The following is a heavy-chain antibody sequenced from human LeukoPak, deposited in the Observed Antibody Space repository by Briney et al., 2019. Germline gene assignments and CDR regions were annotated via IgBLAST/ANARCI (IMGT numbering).Heavy chain of an antibody. J-gene: IGHJ4*02. V-gene: IGHV5-10-1*01. CDR1: GYSFTTYW. Sequence: KDGESLKISCKGSGYSFTTYWINWVRQMPGKGLEWMGRIDPSDSSTNYSPSFQGHVTISADKSISTAYLQWSSLKASDTAIYYCARLTSSPGPPSDYWGRGTLVTVSS. D-gene: IGHD4/OR15-4a*01. CDR3: ARLTSSPGPPSDY. CDR2: IDPSDSST.